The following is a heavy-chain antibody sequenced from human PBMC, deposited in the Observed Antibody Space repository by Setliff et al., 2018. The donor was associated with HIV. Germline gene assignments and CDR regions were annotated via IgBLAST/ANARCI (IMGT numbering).Heavy chain of an antibody. D-gene: IGHD5-12*01. J-gene: IGHJ4*02. Sequence: ASVKVSCKASEYTFSNYNINWVRQATGQGLEWMGWINPNIGNTGYAQKFQGRVTMTRNTSISTAYMELSSLRSEDTAVYYCARGSYSGYTLDQWGQGTLVTVSS. CDR2: INPNIGNT. V-gene: IGHV1-8*02. CDR3: ARGSYSGYTLDQ. CDR1: EYTFSNYN.